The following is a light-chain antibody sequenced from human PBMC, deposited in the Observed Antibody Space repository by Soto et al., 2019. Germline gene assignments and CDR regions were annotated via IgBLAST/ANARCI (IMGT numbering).Light chain of an antibody. CDR2: GAS. CDR1: QSVSSN. Sequence: EIVMTQSPATLSVSPGERATLSCRASQSVSSNLAWYQQKPGQAPRLLIYGASTRATGIPARFSGSWSGTEFTLTSSSLQCEDFAVYYCQQYNNWLYTFGQGTKLEIK. V-gene: IGKV3-15*01. J-gene: IGKJ2*01. CDR3: QQYNNWLYT.